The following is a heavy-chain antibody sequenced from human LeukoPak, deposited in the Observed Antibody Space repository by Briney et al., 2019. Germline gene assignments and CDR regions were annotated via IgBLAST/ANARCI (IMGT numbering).Heavy chain of an antibody. Sequence: PGGSPRLSCAASGFTFSSYAMSWVRQAPGKGLEWVSAISGSGGSTYYADSVKGRFTISRDNSKNTLYLQMNSLRAEDTAVYYCAKRTRYSSSARAYDYWGQGTLVTVSS. CDR1: GFTFSSYA. CDR3: AKRTRYSSSARAYDY. CDR2: ISGSGGST. J-gene: IGHJ4*02. V-gene: IGHV3-23*01. D-gene: IGHD6-13*01.